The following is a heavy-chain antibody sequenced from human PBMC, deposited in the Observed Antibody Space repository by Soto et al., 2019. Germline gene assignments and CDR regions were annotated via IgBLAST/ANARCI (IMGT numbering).Heavy chain of an antibody. D-gene: IGHD3-3*01. CDR1: GSSISSHW. J-gene: IGHJ4*02. CDR3: ARGEEWLLLSLQGVFDQ. CDR2: INQDGTKI. V-gene: IGHV3-7*03. Sequence: EVQLVETGGGLVQPGGSLRLSCAASGSSISSHWMSWVRQAPGKGLEWVANINQDGTKIHYVDSVKGRFTISRDNAKNSLHLQLSILRADDTAVYFCARGEEWLLLSLQGVFDQWGQGTLVTVSS.